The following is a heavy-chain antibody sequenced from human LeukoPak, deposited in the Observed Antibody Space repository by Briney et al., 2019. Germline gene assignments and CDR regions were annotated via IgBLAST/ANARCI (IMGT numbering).Heavy chain of an antibody. J-gene: IGHJ5*02. CDR3: ARDLGQYYDTSDNWFDP. Sequence: PGGSLRLSCAASGFTFSRYSMNWVRQAPGKGLEWVSCISSSSSYIYYANSVKGRFTISRDNAKNTLNLQMNSLRAEDTAVYYCARDLGQYYDTSDNWFDPWGQGTLVTVSS. D-gene: IGHD3-22*01. CDR2: ISSSSSYI. V-gene: IGHV3-21*01. CDR1: GFTFSRYS.